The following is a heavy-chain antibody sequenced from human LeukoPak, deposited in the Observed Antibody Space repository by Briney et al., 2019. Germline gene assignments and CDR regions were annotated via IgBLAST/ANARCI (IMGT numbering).Heavy chain of an antibody. Sequence: GGSLRLSCAASGFAFSTTDMSWVRQAPGKGLEWVAGIFGSGGSPHYADSVRGRFTISRDNSKTTVYLQINSLRADDTAVYYCGKTTTGYSSGQKPAWPVDSWGQGTLVTVSS. D-gene: IGHD5-18*01. J-gene: IGHJ4*02. CDR1: GFAFSTTD. CDR3: GKTTTGYSSGQKPAWPVDS. V-gene: IGHV3-23*01. CDR2: IFGSGGSP.